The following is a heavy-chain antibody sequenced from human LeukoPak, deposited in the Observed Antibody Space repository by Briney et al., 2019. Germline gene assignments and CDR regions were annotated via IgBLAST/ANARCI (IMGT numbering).Heavy chain of an antibody. CDR2: ISPYNGNT. CDR1: GYTFTGYY. D-gene: IGHD6-19*01. CDR3: ARGSSGWSLGDDY. V-gene: IGHV1-18*04. J-gene: IGHJ4*02. Sequence: WASVKVSCKASGYTFTGYYMHWVRQAPGQGLEWMGWISPYNGNTNYAQKLQGRVTMTTDTSTSTAYMELRSLRSDDTAVYYCARGSSGWSLGDDYWGQGTLVTVSS.